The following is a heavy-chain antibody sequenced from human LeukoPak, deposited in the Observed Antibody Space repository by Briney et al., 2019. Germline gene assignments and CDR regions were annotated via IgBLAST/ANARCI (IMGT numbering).Heavy chain of an antibody. D-gene: IGHD3-10*01. CDR3: ATPSGSHDAFDI. CDR2: FDPEDGET. CDR1: GYTLTELS. V-gene: IGHV1-24*01. Sequence: ASVKVSCKVSGYTLTELSMHWVRQAPGKGLEWMGGFDPEDGETIYAQKFQGRVTMTEDTSTDTAYMELSSLRSEDTAVYYCATPSGSHDAFDIWGQGTMVTVPS. J-gene: IGHJ3*02.